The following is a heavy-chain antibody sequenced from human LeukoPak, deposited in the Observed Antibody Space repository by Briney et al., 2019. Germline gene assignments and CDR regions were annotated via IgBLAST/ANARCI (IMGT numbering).Heavy chain of an antibody. V-gene: IGHV4-59*01. CDR3: TSYYYDSRSWFDP. D-gene: IGHD3-22*01. CDR1: GGSISNYY. J-gene: IGHJ5*02. CDR2: IYYSGST. Sequence: PSETLSLTCTVSGGSISNYYWSWIRQPPGKGPEWIGYIYYSGSTNYNPSLKSRVTISVDTSKNQFSLKLSSVTAADTAVYYCTSYYYDSRSWFDPWGQGTLVTVSS.